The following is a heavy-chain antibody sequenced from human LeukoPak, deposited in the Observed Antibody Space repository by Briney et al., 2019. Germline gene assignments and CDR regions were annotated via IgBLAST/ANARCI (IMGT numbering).Heavy chain of an antibody. J-gene: IGHJ4*02. CDR1: GGSFSGYY. CDR2: INHRGST. CDR3: ARDHSGYSIDY. V-gene: IGHV4-34*01. Sequence: SETLSLTCAVDGGSFSGYYWSWISQPPGEGLEWIGEINHRGSTNYNPSLRSRVTISVDTSKNQFSLKLSSVTAADTAVYYCARDHSGYSIDYWGQGTLVTVSS. D-gene: IGHD5-12*01.